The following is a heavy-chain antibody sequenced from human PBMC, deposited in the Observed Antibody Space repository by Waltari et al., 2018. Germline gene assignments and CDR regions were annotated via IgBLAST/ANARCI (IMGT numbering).Heavy chain of an antibody. CDR2: MNPNSGNT. CDR3: ALEYSSSSEYY. D-gene: IGHD6-6*01. CDR1: GYTFTSYD. V-gene: IGHV1-8*03. J-gene: IGHJ4*02. Sequence: QVQLVQSGAEVKKPGASVKVSCKASGYTFTSYDINWVRQATGQGLEWMGWMNPNSGNTGYAQKFQGRVTITTDESTSTAYMELSSLRSEDTAVYYCALEYSSSSEYYWGQGTLVTVSS.